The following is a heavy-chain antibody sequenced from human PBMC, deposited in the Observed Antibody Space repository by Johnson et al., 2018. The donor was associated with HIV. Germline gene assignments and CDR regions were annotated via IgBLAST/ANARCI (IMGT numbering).Heavy chain of an antibody. CDR2: MSGSGAVT. CDR3: ARAGGSGDAFDI. V-gene: IGHV3-23*04. D-gene: IGHD3-10*01. J-gene: IGHJ3*02. CDR1: GFTFSDHA. Sequence: VQLVESGGGVVRPGGSLRLSCAGSGFTFSDHAMGWVRQAPGKGLEWVSSMSGSGAVTYYADSVKGRFTISRDNSKNTLYLTMNSLRAEDTAVYSCARAGGSGDAFDIWGQGTMVTVSS.